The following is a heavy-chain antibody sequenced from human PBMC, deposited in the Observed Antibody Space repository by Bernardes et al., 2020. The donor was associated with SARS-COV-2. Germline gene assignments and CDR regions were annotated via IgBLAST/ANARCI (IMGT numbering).Heavy chain of an antibody. J-gene: IGHJ5*02. CDR3: ARLSLGYCSSTSCYSGLDP. CDR1: GGSISSSSYY. CDR2: IYYSGST. Sequence: SETLSLTCTVSGGSISSSSYYWGWIRQPPGKGLEWIGSIYYSGSTYYNPSLKSRVTISVDTSKNQFSLKLSSVTAADTAVYYCARLSLGYCSSTSCYSGLDPWGQGTLVTVSS. V-gene: IGHV4-39*07. D-gene: IGHD2-2*01.